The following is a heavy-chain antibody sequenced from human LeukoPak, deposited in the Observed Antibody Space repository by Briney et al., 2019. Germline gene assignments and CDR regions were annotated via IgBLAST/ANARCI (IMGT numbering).Heavy chain of an antibody. D-gene: IGHD1-26*01. CDR2: MNPKSGNT. V-gene: IGHV1-8*01. J-gene: IGHJ4*02. CDR3: ARVTGSIDY. CDR1: VYTFTSYD. Sequence: GASVTVSFKASVYTFTSYDINWVRQATGQGLEWMGWMNPKSGNTGFAQKFQGRVTMTRDTSISTAYMELGSLRSEDTAVYYCARVTGSIDYWGQGTLVTVSS.